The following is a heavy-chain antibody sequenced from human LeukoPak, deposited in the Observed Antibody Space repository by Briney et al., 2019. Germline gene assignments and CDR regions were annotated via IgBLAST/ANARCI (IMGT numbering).Heavy chain of an antibody. J-gene: IGHJ5*02. V-gene: IGHV1-18*01. CDR3: ARDSKPWAGDNWFDP. CDR2: ISAYNGNT. Sequence: ASVKVSCKASGGTFTSYGISWVRQAPGQGLEWMGWISAYNGNTNYAQTLQGRVTMTTDTSTSTAYMELRSLRSDDTAVYYCARDSKPWAGDNWFDPWGQGTLVTVSS. D-gene: IGHD1-14*01. CDR1: GGTFTSYG.